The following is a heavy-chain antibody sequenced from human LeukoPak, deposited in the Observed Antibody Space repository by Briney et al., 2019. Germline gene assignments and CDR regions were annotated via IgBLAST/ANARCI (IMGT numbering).Heavy chain of an antibody. CDR3: AKGTMIAAAGTPPDY. CDR1: GFTFSNAL. J-gene: IGHJ4*02. V-gene: IGHV3-15*01. Sequence: PGGSLRLSCAASGFTFSNALMSWVRQAPGKGLEWVGRIKRKSDGGTPDNAAPVKGRFTISRDNYKNTLYLQMNSLRDEDTAIYYCAKGTMIAAAGTPPDYWGQGNLVTVSS. D-gene: IGHD6-13*01. CDR2: IKRKSDGGTP.